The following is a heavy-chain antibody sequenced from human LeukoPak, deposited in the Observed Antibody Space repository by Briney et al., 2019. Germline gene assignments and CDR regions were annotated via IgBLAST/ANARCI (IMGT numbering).Heavy chain of an antibody. CDR2: IYISGST. V-gene: IGHV4-4*07. CDR3: ARVAVGKGYPFDY. D-gene: IGHD2-15*01. J-gene: IGHJ4*02. CDR1: GGSISNYY. Sequence: SETLSLTCTVSGGSISNYYWSWIQQPAGKGLEWIGRIYISGSTNYNPSLKSRITMSVDTSKNQFSLKLSSVTAADTAVYYCARVAVGKGYPFDYWGQGTLVTVSS.